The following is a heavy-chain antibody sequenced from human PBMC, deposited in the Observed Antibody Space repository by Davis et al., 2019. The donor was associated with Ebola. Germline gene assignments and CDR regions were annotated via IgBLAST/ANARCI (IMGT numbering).Heavy chain of an antibody. J-gene: IGHJ5*02. CDR2: MNPNSGNT. CDR3: ARGRLDYDFWSGPPWWFDP. D-gene: IGHD3-3*01. V-gene: IGHV1-8*01. CDR1: GYTFTSYD. Sequence: ASVKVSCKASGYTFTSYDINWVRQATGQGLEWMGWMNPNSGNTGYAQKFQGRVTMTRNTSISTAYMELSSLRSEDTAVYYCARGRLDYDFWSGPPWWFDPWGQGTLVTVSS.